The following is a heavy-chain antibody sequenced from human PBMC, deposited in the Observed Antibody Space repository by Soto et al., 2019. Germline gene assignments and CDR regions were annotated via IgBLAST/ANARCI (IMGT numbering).Heavy chain of an antibody. CDR2: IKSKTDGGAT. Sequence: EVQLVESGGGLVKPGGSLRVSCAASGFTFSNAWMFWVRQAPGKGPEWVGRIKSKTDGGATDYYTLMKDRFPISREDSKNTLYLEMSSMDFDDTAVYYGCTGVDMVRSGALAYWGQGVLVTVSS. D-gene: IGHD3-10*01. J-gene: IGHJ4*02. CDR3: CTGVDMVRSGALAY. CDR1: GFTFSNAW. V-gene: IGHV3-15*07.